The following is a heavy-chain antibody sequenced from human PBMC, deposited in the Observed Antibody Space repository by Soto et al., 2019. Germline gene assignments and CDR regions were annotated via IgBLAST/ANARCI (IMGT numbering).Heavy chain of an antibody. J-gene: IGHJ4*02. D-gene: IGHD6-19*01. CDR3: ARRLQWQLRPLDS. V-gene: IGHV3-11*01. CDR2: INTLSSAI. CDR1: GFTFSDYY. Sequence: QVHLMESGGGLVKPGGSLRLSCAGSGFTFSDYYMTWIRQAPGKGLEWVSYINTLSSAIYYADSVKGRFTISRDNAKNSLYLHMNSLRAEDTAVYYCARRLQWQLRPLDSWGRGTLVTVSS.